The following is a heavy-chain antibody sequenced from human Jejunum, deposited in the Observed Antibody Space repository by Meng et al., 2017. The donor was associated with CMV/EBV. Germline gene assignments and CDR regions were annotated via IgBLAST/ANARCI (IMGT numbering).Heavy chain of an antibody. Sequence: KASGYTVTSYYMHWVRQATGKGLEWMGVINPNGGTTAYAQKFQGRVTMTGDTSTSTIYMELNSLRSEDTAVYFCAAKIDITYFDFWGQGTLVTVSS. V-gene: IGHV1-46*01. J-gene: IGHJ4*02. CDR1: GYTVTSYY. CDR3: AAKIDITYFDF. CDR2: INPNGGTT. D-gene: IGHD1-14*01.